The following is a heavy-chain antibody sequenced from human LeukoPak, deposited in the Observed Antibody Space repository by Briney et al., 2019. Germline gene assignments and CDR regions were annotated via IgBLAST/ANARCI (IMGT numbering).Heavy chain of an antibody. V-gene: IGHV4-59*08. Sequence: SETLSLTCTVSGGSISGFHWNWIRQPPGKGLEWIGYIYYSGRTDSNPSLKSRDTVSVDTSKNQFNLRLTSVTAADTAMYYCARRNDFDIWGPGTMVTVSS. J-gene: IGHJ3*02. CDR3: ARRNDFDI. CDR1: GGSISGFH. CDR2: IYYSGRT.